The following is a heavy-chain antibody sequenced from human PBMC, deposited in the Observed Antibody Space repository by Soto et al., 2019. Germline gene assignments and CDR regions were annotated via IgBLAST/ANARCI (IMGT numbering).Heavy chain of an antibody. Sequence: SETLSLTCTVSGGSISSYYWSWIRQPPGKGLEWIGSIYHSGSTNYSPSLKSRVTISVDTSKNQFSLKLSSVTAADTAVYYCARSYGDYVFDYWGQGTLVTVSS. V-gene: IGHV4-59*01. J-gene: IGHJ4*02. CDR2: IYHSGST. CDR1: GGSISSYY. CDR3: ARSYGDYVFDY. D-gene: IGHD4-17*01.